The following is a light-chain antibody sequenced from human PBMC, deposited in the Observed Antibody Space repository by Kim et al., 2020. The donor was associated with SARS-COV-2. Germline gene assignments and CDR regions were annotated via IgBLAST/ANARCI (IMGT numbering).Light chain of an antibody. V-gene: IGKV1-12*01. CDR3: QQANSFPFT. Sequence: DIQMTQSPSSVSASVGDRVTITCRASQDINSWLAWYQQRPGKAPNLLIYAASTLQSGVPLRFSGSESGTDFTLTISSLQPEDIATYYCQQANSFPFTFGGGTKVDIK. CDR1: QDINSW. CDR2: AAS. J-gene: IGKJ4*01.